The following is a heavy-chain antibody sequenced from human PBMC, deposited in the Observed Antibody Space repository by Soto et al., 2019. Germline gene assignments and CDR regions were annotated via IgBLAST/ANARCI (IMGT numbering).Heavy chain of an antibody. CDR1: VGSLRNSV. Sequence: QVQLVQSGAEVKKPGSSVKVSCTASVGSLRNSVISWVRQAPAQRLEWMGGVIPILGTANYAQKFQGRVTMTADEATSTAYMDLSSLSPDDTAVSYCARLGHPGHWGPGTLVIVSS. J-gene: IGHJ4*02. CDR3: ARLGHPGH. CDR2: VIPILGTA. V-gene: IGHV1-69*01.